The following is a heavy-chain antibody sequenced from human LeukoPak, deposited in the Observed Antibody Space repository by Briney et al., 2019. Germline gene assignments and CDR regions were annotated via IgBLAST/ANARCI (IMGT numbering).Heavy chain of an antibody. CDR3: ARDLCSRGSCSDY. J-gene: IGHJ4*01. V-gene: IGHV3-48*03. D-gene: IGHD2-15*01. Sequence: GGSLRLSWAASGFTLSSYEMNWVRQAPGKGLEWVSYISSSGGTICYADSVKGRFTISRDNAKNSLYLQMNSLRAEDTAIYYCARDLCSRGSCSDYWGHATLVTVSS. CDR2: ISSSGGTI. CDR1: GFTLSSYE.